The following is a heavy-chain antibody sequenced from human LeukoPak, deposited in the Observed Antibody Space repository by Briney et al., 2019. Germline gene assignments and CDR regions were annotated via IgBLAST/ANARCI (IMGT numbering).Heavy chain of an antibody. CDR1: GYTFTVYY. V-gene: IGHV1-2*02. CDR2: INPNSGGT. J-gene: IGHJ4*02. Sequence: ASVTVSCKSSGYTFTVYYMHWVRQAPGQGREGMGWINPNSGGTNYAQKFQGSVTMTRHTSISTAYMELSRLRSADTAVYYCAIKPNDGDYWGRGTLVTVSS. D-gene: IGHD1-1*01. CDR3: AIKPNDGDY.